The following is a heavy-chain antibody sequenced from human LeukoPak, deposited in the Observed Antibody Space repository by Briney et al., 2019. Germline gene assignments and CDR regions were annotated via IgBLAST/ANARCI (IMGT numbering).Heavy chain of an antibody. J-gene: IGHJ4*02. V-gene: IGHV3-7*01. Sequence: GGSLRLSCEASGFTFSSYGMNWVRQAPGKGLEWVANIKEDGSEKDYVASVKGRFTISRDNTKNSLYLQMNSLRAEDAAVYYCARDGPRLQEIYWGQGTLVTVSS. CDR1: GFTFSSYG. CDR2: IKEDGSEK. CDR3: ARDGPRLQEIY. D-gene: IGHD5-24*01.